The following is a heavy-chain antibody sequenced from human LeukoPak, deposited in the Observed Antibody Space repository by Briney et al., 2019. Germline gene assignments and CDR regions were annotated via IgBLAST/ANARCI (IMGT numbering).Heavy chain of an antibody. D-gene: IGHD1-26*01. CDR3: ARVGGSYRRYYYYGMDV. J-gene: IGHJ6*02. V-gene: IGHV3-7*01. CDR1: GFTFSSYW. CDR2: IKQDGSEK. Sequence: PGGSLRLSCAASGFTFSSYWMSWVRQAPGKGLEWVANIKQDGSEKYYVDSVKGRFTISRDNAKNSLYLQMNSLRAEDTAVYYCARVGGSYRRYYYYGMDVWGQGTTVTVSS.